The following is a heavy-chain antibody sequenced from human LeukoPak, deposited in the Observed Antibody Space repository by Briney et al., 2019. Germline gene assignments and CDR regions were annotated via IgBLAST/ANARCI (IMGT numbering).Heavy chain of an antibody. CDR1: GFTFSSYS. J-gene: IGHJ4*02. CDR3: ARGMIHREVTCSSTSCYWEYYFDY. V-gene: IGHV3-21*01. D-gene: IGHD2-2*01. Sequence: GGSLRLSCAASGFTFSSYSMNWVREAPGKGLEWGSSISSSSSYIYYADSVKGRFTISRDNAKNSLYLQMNSLGAEDTAVYYCARGMIHREVTCSSTSCYWEYYFDYWGQGTLVTVSS. CDR2: ISSSSSYI.